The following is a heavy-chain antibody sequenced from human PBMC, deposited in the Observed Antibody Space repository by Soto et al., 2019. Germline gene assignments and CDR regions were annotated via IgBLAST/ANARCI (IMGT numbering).Heavy chain of an antibody. V-gene: IGHV3-23*01. CDR1: GFSFSNYA. D-gene: IGHD2-15*01. CDR2: ISSSGVNT. J-gene: IGHJ3*01. CDR3: AKRPTSTGCGDPFDV. Sequence: EVQLLESGGDLVQPGGSLRLSCAASGFSFSNYAMSWVRQAPGKGLEWVSTISSSGVNTYYTDSVKGPFTISRDNSKDTLYLQMNSLRAEDTAIYYCAKRPTSTGCGDPFDVWVQGTMVTVSS.